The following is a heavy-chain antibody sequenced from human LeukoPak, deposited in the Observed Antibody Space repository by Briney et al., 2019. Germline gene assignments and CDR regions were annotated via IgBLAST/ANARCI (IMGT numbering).Heavy chain of an antibody. CDR2: ISSSSSYM. Sequence: PGGSLRLSCAASGFTFSSYSMNWVRQAPGKGLEWVSSISSSSSYMYYADSVKGRFTISRDNAKNSLYLQMNSLRAEDTAVYYCARVIGGYGDYWGQGTLVTVSS. D-gene: IGHD5-12*01. CDR3: ARVIGGYGDY. V-gene: IGHV3-21*01. CDR1: GFTFSSYS. J-gene: IGHJ4*02.